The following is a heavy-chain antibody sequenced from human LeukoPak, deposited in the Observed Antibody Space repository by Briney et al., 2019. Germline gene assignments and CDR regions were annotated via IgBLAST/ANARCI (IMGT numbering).Heavy chain of an antibody. CDR3: ARETPYGSGSYPFDY. CDR1: GGSISTSNYY. Sequence: SETLSLTCTVSGGSISTSNYYWGWIRQPPGKGLGWIGNIFYSGSTYYSPSVKSRVTISLDTSRNQFSLKLNSVTAADTAVYYCARETPYGSGSYPFDYWGQGILVTVSS. V-gene: IGHV4-39*07. CDR2: IFYSGST. J-gene: IGHJ4*02. D-gene: IGHD3-10*01.